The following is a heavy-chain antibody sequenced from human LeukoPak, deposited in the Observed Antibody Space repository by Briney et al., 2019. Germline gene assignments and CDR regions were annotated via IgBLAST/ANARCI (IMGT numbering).Heavy chain of an antibody. CDR3: TRDQTPYY. CDR1: GFTFGDYA. V-gene: IGHV3-49*04. Sequence: PGGSLRLPCTASGFTFGDYAMTWVRQAPGKGLEWVGFIRSKAYGGTTEYAAPVKGRFTISRDDSKSIAYLQMNSLKTEDTAVYYCTRDQTPYYWGQGTLVTVSS. CDR2: IRSKAYGGTT. J-gene: IGHJ4*02.